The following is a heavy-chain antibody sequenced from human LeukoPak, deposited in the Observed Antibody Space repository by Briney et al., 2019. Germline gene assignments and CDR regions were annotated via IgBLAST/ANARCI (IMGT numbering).Heavy chain of an antibody. D-gene: IGHD4-23*01. CDR1: GFTFSNYW. CDR3: ARKTVVGSYFDY. CDR2: IKQDGSDK. J-gene: IGHJ4*02. Sequence: GGSLRLSCAASGFTFSNYWMSWVRQAPGKGLEWVGNIKQDGSDKYYIDSVKGRFTISRDNAKNSLYLQMNTLRAEDTAVYYCARKTVVGSYFDYWGQGTPVTVSS. V-gene: IGHV3-7*03.